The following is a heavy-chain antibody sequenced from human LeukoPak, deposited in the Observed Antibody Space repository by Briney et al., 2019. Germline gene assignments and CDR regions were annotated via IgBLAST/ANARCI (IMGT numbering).Heavy chain of an antibody. CDR2: IYTGGGT. CDR1: GGSVRSYY. V-gene: IGHV4-4*07. CDR3: AVEAVTMYYIDY. D-gene: IGHD2-2*01. Sequence: SETLSLTRTVSGGSVRSYYWSWIRQPAGKGLEWIGRIYTGGGTNYNPSPQSRVTMSVDTSKNQFSLNLTSVTAADTAVYFCAVEAVTMYYIDYWGQGTLVTVSS. J-gene: IGHJ4*02.